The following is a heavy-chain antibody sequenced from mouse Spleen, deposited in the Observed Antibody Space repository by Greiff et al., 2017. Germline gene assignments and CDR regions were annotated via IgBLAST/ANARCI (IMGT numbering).Heavy chain of an antibody. Sequence: VQLQQPGAELVMPGASVKLSCKASGYTFTSYWMHWVKQRPGQGLEWIGEIDPSDSYTNYNQKFKGKATLTVDKSSSTAYMQLSSLTSEDSAVYYCARRSLGAMDYWGQGTSVTVSS. CDR3: ARRSLGAMDY. CDR2: IDPSDSYT. D-gene: IGHD4-1*01. CDR1: GYTFTSYW. J-gene: IGHJ4*01. V-gene: IGHV1-69*01.